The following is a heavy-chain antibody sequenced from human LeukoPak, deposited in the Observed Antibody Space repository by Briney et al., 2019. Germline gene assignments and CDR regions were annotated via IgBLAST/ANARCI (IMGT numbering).Heavy chain of an antibody. V-gene: IGHV3-7*05. CDR2: IKEDGSER. CDR1: GFTFSNYW. CDR3: ATCSSWRFDY. Sequence: GGSPRLSCAATGFTFSNYWMSWVRQAPGKRLEWVTNIKEDGSERNYADSVKGRFTISRDNAKNSLHLQMNSLRAEDTAVYYCATCSSWRFDYWGQGTLVTVSS. D-gene: IGHD6-13*01. J-gene: IGHJ4*02.